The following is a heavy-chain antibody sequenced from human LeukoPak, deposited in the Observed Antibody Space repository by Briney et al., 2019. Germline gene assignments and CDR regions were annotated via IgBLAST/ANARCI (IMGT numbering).Heavy chain of an antibody. CDR1: GFTFSSYA. CDR2: ISYDGSNK. Sequence: HPGGSLRLSCAASGFTFSSYAMHWVRQAPGKGLEWVAVISYDGSNKYYADSVKGRFTISRDNSKNTLYLQMNSLRAEDTAVYYCAKDPGHIAAAGTLPYYYYGMDVWGQGTTVTVSS. D-gene: IGHD6-13*01. J-gene: IGHJ6*02. V-gene: IGHV3-30-3*01. CDR3: AKDPGHIAAAGTLPYYYYGMDV.